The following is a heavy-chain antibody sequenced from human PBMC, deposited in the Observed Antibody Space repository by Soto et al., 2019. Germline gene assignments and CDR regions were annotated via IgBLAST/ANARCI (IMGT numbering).Heavy chain of an antibody. V-gene: IGHV1-2*02. D-gene: IGHD3-22*01. CDR1: GYTFTGYY. Sequence: ASVKVSCKASGYTFTGYYMHWVRQAPGQGLEWMGWINPNSGGTNYAQKFQGRVTMTRDTSISTAYMELSRLRSDDTAVCYCARDTLLTRNYYDSSGSSQRIRFDYWGQGTLVTVSS. CDR2: INPNSGGT. J-gene: IGHJ4*02. CDR3: ARDTLLTRNYYDSSGSSQRIRFDY.